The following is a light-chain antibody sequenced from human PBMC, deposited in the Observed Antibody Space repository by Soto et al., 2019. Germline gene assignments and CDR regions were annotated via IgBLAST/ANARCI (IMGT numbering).Light chain of an antibody. CDR2: DAS. J-gene: IGKJ2*01. CDR1: QSIISNF. V-gene: IGKV3-20*01. CDR3: QQTYHSPRT. Sequence: EIVLTQSPATLSLSPGETASLSCWASQSIISNFLAWYQQRRGQPPRLLLYDASRRASGIPARFTGSGSGTEFTLTISRVEPEDSAVYYCQQTYHSPRTFGQGTRLEI.